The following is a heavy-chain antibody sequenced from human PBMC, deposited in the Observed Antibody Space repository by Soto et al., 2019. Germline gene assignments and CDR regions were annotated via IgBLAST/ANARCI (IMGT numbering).Heavy chain of an antibody. CDR2: INHSGST. CDR3: ARHGPIAAAGTVFDY. CDR1: GGSFSGYY. D-gene: IGHD6-13*01. V-gene: IGHV4-34*01. Sequence: SETLSLTCAVYGGSFSGYYWSWIRQPPGKGLEWIGEINHSGSTNYNPSLKSRVTISVDTSKNQFSLKLSSVTAADTAVYYCARHGPIAAAGTVFDYWGQGTLVTVSS. J-gene: IGHJ4*02.